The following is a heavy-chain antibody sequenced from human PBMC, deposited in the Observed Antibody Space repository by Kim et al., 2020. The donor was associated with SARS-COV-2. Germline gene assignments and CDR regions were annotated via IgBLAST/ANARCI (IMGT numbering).Heavy chain of an antibody. CDR3: ARVSGGDSFDY. J-gene: IGHJ4*02. CDR2: ISDYSGNT. D-gene: IGHD2-21*02. Sequence: ASVKVSCKASGSTFTSYGISWVRQAPGQGLEWMGWISDYSGNTNYAQKLQGRVTMTTDTSTRTAYMELRSLRSDDTAVYYCARVSGGDSFDYWGQGTLVTVSS. CDR1: GSTFTSYG. V-gene: IGHV1-18*04.